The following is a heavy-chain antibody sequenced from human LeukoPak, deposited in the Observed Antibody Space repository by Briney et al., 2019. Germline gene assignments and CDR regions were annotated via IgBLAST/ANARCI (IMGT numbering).Heavy chain of an antibody. D-gene: IGHD6-13*01. CDR2: NYTSGST. V-gene: IGHV4-4*09. CDR3: ARHYTAAAGPYFDY. CDR1: GGSISSYY. J-gene: IGHJ4*02. Sequence: SETLSLTCTVSGGSISSYYWSWIRQPPGKGLEWIGYNYTSGSTNCNPSLKSRVTISVDTSKNQFSLKLSSVTAADTAVYYCARHYTAAAGPYFDYWGQGTLVTVSS.